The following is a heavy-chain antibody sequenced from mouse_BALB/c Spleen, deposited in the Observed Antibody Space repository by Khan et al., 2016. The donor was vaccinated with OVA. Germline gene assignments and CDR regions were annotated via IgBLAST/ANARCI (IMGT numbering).Heavy chain of an antibody. V-gene: IGHV2-9*02. J-gene: IGHJ1*01. Sequence: QVQLKESGPGLVAPSQSLSITCTVSGFSLTSYGVHWVRQPPGKGLEWLGVIWTGGSTNYNSALMSRLSISKGNSKSQVFLKMNSLQTDDTAMYYCARYYGNYGWYFDVWGAGTTVTVSS. CDR3: ARYYGNYGWYFDV. CDR1: GFSLTSYG. CDR2: IWTGGST. D-gene: IGHD2-1*01.